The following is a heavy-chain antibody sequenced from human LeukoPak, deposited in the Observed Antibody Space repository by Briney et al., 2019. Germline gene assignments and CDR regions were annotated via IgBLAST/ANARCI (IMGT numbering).Heavy chain of an antibody. CDR2: INPNSGGT. D-gene: IGHD5-12*01. CDR3: ARAPRIVATDSFDY. Sequence: GASVKVSCKASGYTFTGYYMHWVRQAPGQGLEWMGWINPNSGGTNYAQKFQGRVTMTRDTSISTAYMELSRLRSDDTAVYYCARAPRIVATDSFDYWGQGTLVTVSS. V-gene: IGHV1-2*02. J-gene: IGHJ4*02. CDR1: GYTFTGYY.